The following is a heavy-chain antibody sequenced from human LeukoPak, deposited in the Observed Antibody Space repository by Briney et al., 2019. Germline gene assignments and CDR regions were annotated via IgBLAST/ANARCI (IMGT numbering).Heavy chain of an antibody. CDR3: ARPKSAMTRGGFDI. D-gene: IGHD2-15*01. Sequence: PGESLRISCKGSGYNFTRDWIGWVRQMPGKGLEWMGIIYPGDSDTRYSPSFQGQVTISADKSTSTAFLQWSSLKASDTAMYYCARPKSAMTRGGFDIWGQGTMVTVSS. CDR1: GYNFTRDW. CDR2: IYPGDSDT. J-gene: IGHJ3*02. V-gene: IGHV5-51*01.